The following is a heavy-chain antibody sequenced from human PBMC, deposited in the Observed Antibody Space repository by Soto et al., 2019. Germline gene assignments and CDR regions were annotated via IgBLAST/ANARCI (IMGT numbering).Heavy chain of an antibody. CDR1: GYTFTSYA. CDR2: ISAYNGNT. J-gene: IGHJ5*02. CDR3: ASGGRITMVRGVIITKGFDP. V-gene: IGHV1-18*01. Sequence: ASVKVSCKASGYTFTSYAISWVRQAPGQGLEWMGWISAYNGNTNYAQKLQGRVTMTTDTSTSTAYMELRSLRSDDTAVYYCASGGRITMVRGVIITKGFDPWGQGTLVTVSS. D-gene: IGHD3-10*01.